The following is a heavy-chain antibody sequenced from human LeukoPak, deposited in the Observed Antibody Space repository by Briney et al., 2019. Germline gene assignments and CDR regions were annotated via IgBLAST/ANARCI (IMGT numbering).Heavy chain of an antibody. CDR3: ARLPDSSTDY. J-gene: IGHJ4*02. Sequence: PGGSLRLSCAASGFTFSSYEMNWVRQAPGKGLEWVSYISSSGSTIYYADSVRGRFTISRDNAKNSLYLQMNSLRAEDTAVYYCARLPDSSTDYWGQGTLVTVSS. V-gene: IGHV3-48*03. CDR1: GFTFSSYE. CDR2: ISSSGSTI. D-gene: IGHD6-19*01.